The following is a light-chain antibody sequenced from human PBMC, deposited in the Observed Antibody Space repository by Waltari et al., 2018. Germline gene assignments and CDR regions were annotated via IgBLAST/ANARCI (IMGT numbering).Light chain of an antibody. Sequence: EIVLTQSPGTLSLSPGERATLSGRARQGVSRWLAGYQQKPGQPPRLLIYGASSRATGIPDRFSGSGSGTDFSLTISRLEPEDSAVYYCQKYGTLPATFGQGTKVEVK. CDR2: GAS. CDR3: QKYGTLPAT. V-gene: IGKV3-20*01. CDR1: QGVSRW. J-gene: IGKJ1*01.